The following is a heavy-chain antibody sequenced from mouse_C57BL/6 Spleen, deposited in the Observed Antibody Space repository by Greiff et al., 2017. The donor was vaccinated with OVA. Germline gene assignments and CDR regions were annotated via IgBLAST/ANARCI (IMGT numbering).Heavy chain of an antibody. CDR1: GYAFSSYW. D-gene: IGHD4-1*01. CDR2: INPGDGDT. Sequence: QVQLQQSGAELVKPGASVKISCKASGYAFSSYWMNWVKQRPGKGLEWIGQINPGDGDTNYNGKFKGKATLTADKSSSTAYMQLSSLTSEDSAVYFCARRGDWDYFDYWGQGTTLTVSS. J-gene: IGHJ2*01. CDR3: ARRGDWDYFDY. V-gene: IGHV1-80*01.